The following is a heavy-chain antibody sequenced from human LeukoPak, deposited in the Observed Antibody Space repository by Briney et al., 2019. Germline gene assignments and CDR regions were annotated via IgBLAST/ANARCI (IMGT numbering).Heavy chain of an antibody. CDR1: GGSISSYS. V-gene: IGHV4-4*07. CDR2: IYATGST. D-gene: IGHD6-13*01. Sequence: SETLSLTCSVSGGSISSYSWTWIRQPAGKGLEWIGRIYATGSTNFNPSLKSRVTMTVDTSKSQFSLNLSSVTAADTAVYYCARAPAGSSKYEYWGQGILVTVSS. J-gene: IGHJ4*02. CDR3: ARAPAGSSKYEY.